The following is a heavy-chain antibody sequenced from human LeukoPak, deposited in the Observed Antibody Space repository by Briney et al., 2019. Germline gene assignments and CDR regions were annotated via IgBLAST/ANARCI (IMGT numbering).Heavy chain of an antibody. CDR3: VKDRGGKAAAGRYFDY. Sequence: GGPLRLSCSASGFTFSSYAMHWVRQAPGKGLEYVSAISSNGGSTYYADSVKGRFTISRDNSKNTLYLQMSSLRAEDTAVYYCVKDRGGKAAAGRYFDYWGQGTLVTVSS. J-gene: IGHJ4*02. D-gene: IGHD6-13*01. CDR1: GFTFSSYA. V-gene: IGHV3-64D*06. CDR2: ISSNGGST.